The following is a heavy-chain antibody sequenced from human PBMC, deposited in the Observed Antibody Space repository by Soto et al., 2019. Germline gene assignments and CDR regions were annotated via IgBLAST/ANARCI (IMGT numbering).Heavy chain of an antibody. CDR2: INYSGSS. CDR1: GGSISSGDYY. Sequence: SETLSLTCTVSGGSISSGDYYWSWIRQPPGKGLEWIGYINYSGSSYNNPSLKSRITISVDTSKNHFSLKLTSVTAADTAVYYCARDTRGLLDYWGQGTLVTVSS. D-gene: IGHD2-15*01. J-gene: IGHJ4*02. CDR3: ARDTRGLLDY. V-gene: IGHV4-30-4*01.